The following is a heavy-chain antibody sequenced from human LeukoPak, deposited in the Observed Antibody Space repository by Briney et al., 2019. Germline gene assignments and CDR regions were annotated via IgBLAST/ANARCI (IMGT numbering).Heavy chain of an antibody. CDR1: GFNFIKYG. D-gene: IGHD3-10*01. Sequence: GGSLRLSCLASGFNFIKYGMHWVRQAPGKGLEWVAFIPYDSSNKYYADSVKGRFTISRDNSKNTLHLQMNSLKAEDTAVYYCATEFNYYGSGSYCWGQGTLVTVSS. CDR3: ATEFNYYGSGSYC. CDR2: IPYDSSNK. V-gene: IGHV3-30*02. J-gene: IGHJ4*02.